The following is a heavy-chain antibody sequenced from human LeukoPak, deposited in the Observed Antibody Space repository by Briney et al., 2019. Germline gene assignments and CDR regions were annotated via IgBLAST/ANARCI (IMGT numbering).Heavy chain of an antibody. D-gene: IGHD1-26*01. V-gene: IGHV1-24*01. Sequence: ASVKVSCKVSGYTLTELSMPWVRQAPGKGLEWMGGFDPEDGETIYAQKFQGRVTMTEDTSTDTAYMELSSLRSEDTAVYYCATDSGVGAVVRGGSFDYWGQGTLVTVSS. J-gene: IGHJ4*02. CDR3: ATDSGVGAVVRGGSFDY. CDR1: GYTLTELS. CDR2: FDPEDGET.